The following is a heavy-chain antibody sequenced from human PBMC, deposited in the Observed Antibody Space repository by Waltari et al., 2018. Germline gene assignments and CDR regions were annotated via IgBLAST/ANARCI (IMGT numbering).Heavy chain of an antibody. J-gene: IGHJ5*02. CDR2: ISGSGGST. CDR1: GFTFSSYA. CDR3: AKTRNYYYDSSGYYHH. Sequence: EVQLLESGGGLVQPGGSLRLSCAASGFTFSSYAMSWVRQAPGKGLEWVSAISGSGGSTYYADSVKGRFTISRDNSKNTLYLQMNSLRAEDTAVYYCAKTRNYYYDSSGYYHHWGQGTLVIVSS. D-gene: IGHD3-22*01. V-gene: IGHV3-23*01.